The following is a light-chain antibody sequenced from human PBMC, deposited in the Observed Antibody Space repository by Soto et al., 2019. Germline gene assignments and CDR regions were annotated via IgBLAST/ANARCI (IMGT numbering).Light chain of an antibody. CDR2: GAS. J-gene: IGKJ2*01. V-gene: IGKV3-20*01. CDR3: QQYGSSPPYT. Sequence: EIVLTQSPGTLSLSPGERATLSCRASQSVSSSYLAWYQQKPGQAPRLLIYGASSRATGIPDRFSGSGSGTDFPLTVRRLEPEDFAGYYCQQYGSSPPYTFGQGTELEIK. CDR1: QSVSSSY.